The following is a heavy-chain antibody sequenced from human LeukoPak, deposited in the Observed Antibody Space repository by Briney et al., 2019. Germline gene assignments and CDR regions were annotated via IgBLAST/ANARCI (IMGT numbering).Heavy chain of an antibody. D-gene: IGHD5-18*01. V-gene: IGHV4-31*03. J-gene: IGHJ3*02. CDR1: GGSISSGGYY. CDR2: IYYSGST. CDR3: ARHSDTAMVTDDAFDI. Sequence: SETLSLTCTVSGGSISSGGYYWSWIRQHPGKGLEWIGYIYYSGSTYYNPSLKSRVTISVDTSKNQFSLKLSSVTAADTAVYYCARHSDTAMVTDDAFDIWGQGTMVTVSS.